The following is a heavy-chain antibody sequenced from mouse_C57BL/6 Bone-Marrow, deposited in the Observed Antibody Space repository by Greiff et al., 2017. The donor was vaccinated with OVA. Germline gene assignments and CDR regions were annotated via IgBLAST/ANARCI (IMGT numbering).Heavy chain of an antibody. CDR1: GYTFTSYW. CDR3: SRSTSVVAPDD. D-gene: IGHD1-1*01. CDR2: IYPGSGST. J-gene: IGHJ2*01. V-gene: IGHV1-55*01. Sequence: QVQLQQPGAELVKPGASVKMSCKASGYTFTSYWITWVKQRPGQGLEWIGDIYPGSGSTNYNEKFKSKATLTVDTSSSTASMQLSRLTSEDSAVSNSSRSTSVVAPDDWGQGTTLTVSS.